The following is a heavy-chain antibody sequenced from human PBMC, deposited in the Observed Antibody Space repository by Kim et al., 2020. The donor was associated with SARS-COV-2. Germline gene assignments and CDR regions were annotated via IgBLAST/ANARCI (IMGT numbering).Heavy chain of an antibody. Sequence: RYSPSFQGQVTISADKSISTAYLQWSSLKASDTAMYYCARQVEMAALFDYWGQGTLVTVSS. D-gene: IGHD6-19*01. J-gene: IGHJ4*02. V-gene: IGHV5-51*01. CDR3: ARQVEMAALFDY.